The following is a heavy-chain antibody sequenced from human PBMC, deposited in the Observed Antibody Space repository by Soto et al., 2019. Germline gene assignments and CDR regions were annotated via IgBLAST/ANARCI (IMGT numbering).Heavy chain of an antibody. J-gene: IGHJ6*02. CDR1: GGSISSYY. V-gene: IGHV4-59*01. CDR3: ARDQEVVVVVAATQHYYYYGMDV. D-gene: IGHD2-15*01. Sequence: SETLSLTCTVSGGSISSYYWSWIRQPPGKGLEWIGYIYYSGSTNYNPSLKSRVTISVDTSKNQFSLKLSSVTAADTAVYYCARDQEVVVVVAATQHYYYYGMDVWGQGTTVTVSS. CDR2: IYYSGST.